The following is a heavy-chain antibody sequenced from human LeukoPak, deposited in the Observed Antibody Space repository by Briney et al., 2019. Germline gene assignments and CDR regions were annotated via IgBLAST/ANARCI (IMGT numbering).Heavy chain of an antibody. CDR2: IYTSGST. V-gene: IGHV4-4*09. D-gene: IGHD6-13*01. J-gene: IGHJ6*03. CDR1: GGSISSYY. CDR3: ARHYWGISSSWYHNYYYMDV. Sequence: PSETLSLTCTVSGGSISSYYWSWIRQPPGKGLEWIGYIYTSGSTNYNPSLKSRVTISVDTSKNQFSLKLSSVTAADTAVYYCARHYWGISSSWYHNYYYMDVWGKGTTVTVSS.